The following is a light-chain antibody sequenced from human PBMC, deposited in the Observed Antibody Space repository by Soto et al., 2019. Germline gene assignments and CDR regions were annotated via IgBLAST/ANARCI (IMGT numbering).Light chain of an antibody. CDR1: QSISSY. CDR2: AAS. Sequence: DIQMTQSPSSLSASVGDRVTITCRASQSISSYLNWYQQKPGKAPKLLIYAASSLQSGVPSRFSGSGSGTDFTLTISSLQPEDFVTYYCQQSSSTPPITFGQGTRLEIK. CDR3: QQSSSTPPIT. V-gene: IGKV1-39*01. J-gene: IGKJ5*01.